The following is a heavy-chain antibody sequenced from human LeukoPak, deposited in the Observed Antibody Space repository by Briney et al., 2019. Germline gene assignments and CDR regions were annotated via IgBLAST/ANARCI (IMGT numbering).Heavy chain of an antibody. V-gene: IGHV4-30-4*01. J-gene: IGHJ4*02. Sequence: SHTLSLTCTVSGGSISSGDYYCSWIRQPPGKGLEWIGYIYYSGSTYYNPSLKSRVTISVDTSKNQFSLKLSSVTAADTAVYYCARDLQASSGSFGYWGQGTLVTVSS. CDR1: GGSISSGDYY. CDR3: ARDLQASSGSFGY. CDR2: IYYSGST. D-gene: IGHD3-22*01.